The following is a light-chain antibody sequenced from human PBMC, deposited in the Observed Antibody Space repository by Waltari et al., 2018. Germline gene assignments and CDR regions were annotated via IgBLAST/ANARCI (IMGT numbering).Light chain of an antibody. CDR1: SSDVGGYNY. CDR2: DVS. CDR3: SSYTGSSTYV. V-gene: IGLV2-14*01. Sequence: QSALTQPASVSGSPGQSITISCTGTSSDVGGYNYVSWYQQHPGKAPKLIIYDVSKRPSGVSNRFSGSKSGNTASLTISGLQAEDEADYCCSSYTGSSTYVFGTGTKVTVL. J-gene: IGLJ1*01.